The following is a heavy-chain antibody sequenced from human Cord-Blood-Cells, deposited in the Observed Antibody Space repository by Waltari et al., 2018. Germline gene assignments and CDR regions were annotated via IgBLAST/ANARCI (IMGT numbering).Heavy chain of an antibody. J-gene: IGHJ5*02. D-gene: IGHD3-3*01. CDR1: GYTLHALF. CDR2: FDPEDGET. V-gene: IGHV1-24*01. CDR3: ATGYYDFWSGFTTNWFDP. Sequence: QVQLVQSGAEVKKPGASVTVSRQVSGYTLHALFMHWLRPAPGTGLEWMGGFDPEDGETIYAQKFQGRVTMTEDTSTDTAYMELSSLRSEDTAVYYCATGYYDFWSGFTTNWFDPWGQGTLVTVSS.